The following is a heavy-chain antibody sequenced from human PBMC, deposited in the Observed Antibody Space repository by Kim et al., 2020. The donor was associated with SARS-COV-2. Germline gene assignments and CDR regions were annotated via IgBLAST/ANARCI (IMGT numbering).Heavy chain of an antibody. Sequence: NHHPSPQSRVTITVDTSKNQFSLKLSSVTAADTAVYYCARGGTVTTHFDYWGQGTLVTVSS. J-gene: IGHJ4*02. V-gene: IGHV4-61*02. D-gene: IGHD4-17*01. CDR3: ARGGTVTTHFDY.